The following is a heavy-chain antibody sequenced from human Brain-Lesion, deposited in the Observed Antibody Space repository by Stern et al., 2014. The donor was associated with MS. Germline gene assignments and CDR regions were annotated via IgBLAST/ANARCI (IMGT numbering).Heavy chain of an antibody. CDR3: ARDITGSSAYFAY. CDR1: GFTFDDYA. V-gene: IGHV3-9*01. J-gene: IGHJ4*02. D-gene: IGHD1-14*01. CDR2: ISWNSGTI. Sequence: MQLVQSGGDLVQPGRSLRLSCAAFGFTFDDYAMHWGRQAPGQGLEWVAGISWNSGTIGYADSVKGRFTTSRDNAYSSLYLQMNSLRPEDTALYYCARDITGSSAYFAYWGQGTLVTVSS.